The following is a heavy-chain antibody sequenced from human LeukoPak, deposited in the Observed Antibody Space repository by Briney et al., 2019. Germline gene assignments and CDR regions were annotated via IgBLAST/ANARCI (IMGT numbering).Heavy chain of an antibody. CDR3: AKDPDGPRGFLTGYDY. Sequence: GGSLRLSCAASGFTFRSYGMHWVRQGPGKGLEWVAFTRNDGSNKYYADSVKGRFTISRDNSKNTLYLQMNSLRAEDTAVYYCAKDPDGPRGFLTGYDYWGQGTLVTVSS. D-gene: IGHD3-9*01. V-gene: IGHV3-30*02. J-gene: IGHJ4*02. CDR2: TRNDGSNK. CDR1: GFTFRSYG.